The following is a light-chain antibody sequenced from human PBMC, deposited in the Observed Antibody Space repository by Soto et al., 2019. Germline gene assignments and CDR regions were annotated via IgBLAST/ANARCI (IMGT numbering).Light chain of an antibody. CDR3: QQYISYRA. CDR1: QSIDTW. V-gene: IGKV1-5*03. J-gene: IGKJ2*01. CDR2: KAS. Sequence: DIPMTQSPSTLSASVGDTVTITCRASQSIDTWLAWHQQKPGRAPKLLISKASILESGVPSRFSGSGSGTDSTLTINGLQPDDFAIYYCQQYISYRAFGQGTKVDIK.